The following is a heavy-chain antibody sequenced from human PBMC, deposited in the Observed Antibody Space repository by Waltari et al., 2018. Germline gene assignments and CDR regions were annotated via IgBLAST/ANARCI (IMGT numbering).Heavy chain of an antibody. J-gene: IGHJ6*02. D-gene: IGHD3-3*02. CDR3: TRTLAMDV. V-gene: IGHV3-74*01. CDR1: GFTFSTYW. Sequence: EVQLVESGGGLVQPGGSLRLSCAASGFTFSTYWMHWVRHAPGEGLVWVSRIISDGSTTNYADSVKGRFTISRDNAKNTLYLQMNSLRAEDTAVYYCTRTLAMDVWGQGP. CDR2: IISDGSTT.